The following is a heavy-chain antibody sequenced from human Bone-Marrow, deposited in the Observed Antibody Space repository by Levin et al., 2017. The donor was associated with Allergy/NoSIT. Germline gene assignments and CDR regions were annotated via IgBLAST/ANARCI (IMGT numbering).Heavy chain of an antibody. Sequence: HGESLKISCKASGYTFRDFGISWVRQAPGQGLECLGWINPYNGVTNYALQFRGRVSMTIDTSTTTAYMELFSLRSDDTAIYYCARVRDILSGYHRGWFDPWGQGTRVTVAS. CDR2: INPYNGVT. D-gene: IGHD3-9*01. CDR1: GYTFRDFG. CDR3: ARVRDILSGYHRGWFDP. J-gene: IGHJ5*02. V-gene: IGHV1-18*01.